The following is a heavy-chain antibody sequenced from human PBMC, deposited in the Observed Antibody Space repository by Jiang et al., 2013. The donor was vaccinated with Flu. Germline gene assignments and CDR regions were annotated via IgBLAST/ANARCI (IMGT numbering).Heavy chain of an antibody. CDR2: IISVLGIA. J-gene: IGHJ6*02. CDR1: GGTFTSYA. Sequence: GAEVKKPGSSVKVSCKASGGTFTSYAINWVRQAPGQGLEWMGRIISVLGIANYAQKFQGRVTITADKSTSTAYMELSSLRSEDTAVYYCARPADTAMAGYYYGMDVWGQGTTVTVSS. CDR3: ARPADTAMAGYYYGMDV. D-gene: IGHD5-18*01. V-gene: IGHV1-69*04.